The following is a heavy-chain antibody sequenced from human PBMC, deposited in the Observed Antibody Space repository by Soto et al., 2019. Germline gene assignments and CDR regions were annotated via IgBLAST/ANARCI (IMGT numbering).Heavy chain of an antibody. J-gene: IGHJ5*02. CDR1: GVSISSGGYY. Sequence: SETLSLTCTVSGVSISSGGYYWGWIRQHPGKGLEWIGNIYHSGRTYYNPSLKSRVIMSVDTSKNHFSLNLNSVTAADTAMYYCARDRSTYGGGGTGEVKENWFDPWGQGTLVTVSS. D-gene: IGHD2-8*01. V-gene: IGHV4-31*03. CDR3: ARDRSTYGGGGTGEVKENWFDP. CDR2: IYHSGRT.